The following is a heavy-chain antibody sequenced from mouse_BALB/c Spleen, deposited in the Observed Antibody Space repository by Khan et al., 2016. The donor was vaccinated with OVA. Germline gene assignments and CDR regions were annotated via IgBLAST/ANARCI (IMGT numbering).Heavy chain of an antibody. CDR2: IYPGTDNT. Sequence: QVQLKQSGAELVRPGASVKLSCKTSGYIFTSYWINWVKQRSGQGLEWIARIYPGTDNTNYNEKLKDKATLTAAKSSSTAYMQFSSLKSEDSAVYFCAKEEALYYCDYWGQGTTLTVSS. D-gene: IGHD3-2*02. J-gene: IGHJ2*01. V-gene: IGHV1-76*01. CDR3: AKEEALYYCDY. CDR1: GYIFTSYW.